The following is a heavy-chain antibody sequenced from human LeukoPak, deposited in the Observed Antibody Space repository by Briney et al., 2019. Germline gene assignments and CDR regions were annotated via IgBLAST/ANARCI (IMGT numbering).Heavy chain of an antibody. CDR2: IIPIFGTA. Sequence: SVKVSCKASGGTFSSYAISWVRQAPGQGLEWMGGIIPIFGTANYAQKFQGRVTITADESTSTAYMELSSLRSEDTAVYYCARDFVDYSKPTYGMDVWGQGTTVTASS. J-gene: IGHJ6*02. D-gene: IGHD4-11*01. CDR3: ARDFVDYSKPTYGMDV. V-gene: IGHV1-69*13. CDR1: GGTFSSYA.